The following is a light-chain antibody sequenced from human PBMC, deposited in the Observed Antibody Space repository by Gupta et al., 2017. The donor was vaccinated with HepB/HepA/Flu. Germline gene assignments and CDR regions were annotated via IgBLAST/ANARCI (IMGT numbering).Light chain of an antibody. CDR2: EVS. J-gene: IGLJ2*01. V-gene: IGLV2-8*01. Sequence: SALTQPPSASGSPGQSLTISCTGTSSDVGGYNYVSWYQQHPGKAPKLVIYEVSKRPSGVPDRFSGSKSGNTASLTVAGLQAEDEADYYCSSYAGSNNPVVFGGGTKLTVL. CDR3: SSYAGSNNPVV. CDR1: SSDVGGYNY.